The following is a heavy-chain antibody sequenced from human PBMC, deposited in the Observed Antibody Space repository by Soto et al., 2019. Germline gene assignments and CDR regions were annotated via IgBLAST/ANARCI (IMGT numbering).Heavy chain of an antibody. Sequence: SWKVSCKAAWYTVTSYYMHRVRQAPGQGLEWMGIINPSGGSTSYAQKFQGRVTMTRDTSTSTVYMELSSLRSEDTAVYYCASTYDRPRDYYGLDVWGQGTTVTVSS. V-gene: IGHV1-46*01. CDR2: INPSGGST. D-gene: IGHD3-22*01. J-gene: IGHJ6*02. CDR1: WYTVTSYY. CDR3: ASTYDRPRDYYGLDV.